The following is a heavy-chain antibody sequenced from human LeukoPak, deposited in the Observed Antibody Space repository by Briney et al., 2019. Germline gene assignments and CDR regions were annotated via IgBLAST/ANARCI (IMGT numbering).Heavy chain of an antibody. CDR2: IYTSGST. Sequence: SETLSLTCTVSGGSLSSGSYYWSWIRQPAGKGLEWIGRIYTSGSTNYNPSLKSRVTISVDTSKNQFSLKLSSVTAADTAVYYCARVVRGEYYYYYYMDVWGKGTTVTISS. J-gene: IGHJ6*03. CDR3: ARVVRGEYYYYYYMDV. CDR1: GGSLSSGSYY. D-gene: IGHD3-10*01. V-gene: IGHV4-61*02.